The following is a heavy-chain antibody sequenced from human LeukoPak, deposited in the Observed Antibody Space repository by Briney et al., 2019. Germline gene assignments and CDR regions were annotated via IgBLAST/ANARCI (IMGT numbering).Heavy chain of an antibody. D-gene: IGHD5-24*01. CDR3: AVNHRDGYSELGY. Sequence: WGSLRLSCAASGFTFRNYGMTWVRQAPGKGLEWVSSISSDSSYIHYADSLEGRFTISRDNANNSLCLQMNSLRAEDTAVYYCAVNHRDGYSELGYWGQGTLVTVSS. CDR1: GFTFRNYG. J-gene: IGHJ4*02. V-gene: IGHV3-21*01. CDR2: ISSDSSYI.